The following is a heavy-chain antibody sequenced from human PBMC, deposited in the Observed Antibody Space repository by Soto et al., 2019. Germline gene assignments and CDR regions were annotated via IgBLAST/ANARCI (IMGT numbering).Heavy chain of an antibody. D-gene: IGHD1-26*01. CDR3: ARGRVGLNDY. J-gene: IGHJ4*02. CDR1: GGSFSGYY. Sequence: QVQLQQWGAGLLKPSETLSLTCAVYGGSFSGYYWSWIRQPPGKGLELIGEINHSGSTNYNPSLKRRVTISVDTSKNQFSLKLSSVTAADTAVYYCARGRVGLNDYWGQGTLVTVSS. CDR2: INHSGST. V-gene: IGHV4-34*01.